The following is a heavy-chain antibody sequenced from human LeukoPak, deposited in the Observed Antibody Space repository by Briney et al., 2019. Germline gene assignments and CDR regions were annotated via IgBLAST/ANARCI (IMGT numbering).Heavy chain of an antibody. V-gene: IGHV4-59*08. J-gene: IGHJ5*02. CDR2: VFYSGGT. CDR1: GGSFSGFH. CDR3: ARLYAGAYTRLDP. Sequence: SPSETLSLTCAVYGGSFSGFHWSWIRQPPGKGLEYIGDVFYSGGTNYNSSLKSRLTISVDTSRNQFSLKLTSVTAADTAVYYCARLYAGAYTRLDPWGQGTLVAVSS. D-gene: IGHD3-16*01.